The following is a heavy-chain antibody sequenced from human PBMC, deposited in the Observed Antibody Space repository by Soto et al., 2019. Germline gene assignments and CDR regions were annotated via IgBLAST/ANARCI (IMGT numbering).Heavy chain of an antibody. V-gene: IGHV3-48*03. D-gene: IGHD2-2*01. CDR2: ISSSGSTI. CDR1: GFTFSSYE. Sequence: EVQLVESGGGLVQPGGSLRPSCAASGFTFSSYEMNWVRQAPGKGLEWVSYISSSGSTIYYADSVKGRFTISRDNAKNSLYLQMNSLRAEDTAVYYCARGVVPAAITFDIWGQGTMVTVSS. CDR3: ARGVVPAAITFDI. J-gene: IGHJ3*02.